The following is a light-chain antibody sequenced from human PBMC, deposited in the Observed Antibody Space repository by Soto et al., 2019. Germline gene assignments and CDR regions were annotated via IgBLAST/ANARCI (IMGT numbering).Light chain of an antibody. J-gene: IGKJ1*01. CDR1: ESLLHSNGYNY. CDR2: LGS. Sequence: DVVMTQSPLSLSVTPGEPASISCRSSESLLHSNGYNYLDWYLQKPGQSPQLLIYLGSNRASWVPDRFRGSGSGTDFTLKISRVEAEDVGVYHCMQALHTPWAFGQGTKVEIK. V-gene: IGKV2-28*01. CDR3: MQALHTPWA.